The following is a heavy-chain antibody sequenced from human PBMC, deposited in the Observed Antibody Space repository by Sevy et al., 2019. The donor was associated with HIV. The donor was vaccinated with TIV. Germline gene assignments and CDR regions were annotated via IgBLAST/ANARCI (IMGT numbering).Heavy chain of an antibody. J-gene: IGHJ3*02. CDR1: GYTFTGYY. V-gene: IGHV1-2*02. CDR3: ARIHDSGAALDI. D-gene: IGHD5-12*01. Sequence: ASVKVSCKASGYTFTGYYMHWVRQAPGQGLEWMGWINPNSGGTNYAQKFQGRVTMTRDTSISTAYMELSRLRSDDTAVYYCARIHDSGAALDIWGQGTMVTVSS. CDR2: INPNSGGT.